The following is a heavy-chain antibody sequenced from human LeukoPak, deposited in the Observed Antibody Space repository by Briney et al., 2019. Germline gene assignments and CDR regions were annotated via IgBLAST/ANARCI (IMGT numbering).Heavy chain of an antibody. Sequence: PGGSLRLSCAASGFTFSRSAMTWVRQTPGKGLDSVSSISSSGNTYYADSVKGRFTISRDNSKNVLYLQMNSLRAEDTAVYYCVKGRMSEDGLDFWGQGTLVTVSS. J-gene: IGHJ4*02. V-gene: IGHV3-23*01. CDR2: ISSSGNT. D-gene: IGHD5-24*01. CDR3: VKGRMSEDGLDF. CDR1: GFTFSRSA.